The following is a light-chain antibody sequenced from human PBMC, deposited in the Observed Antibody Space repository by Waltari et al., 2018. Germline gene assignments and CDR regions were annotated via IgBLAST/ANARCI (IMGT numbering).Light chain of an antibody. V-gene: IGKV3-15*01. Sequence: EIVMTQSPATLSVSPGEGATLSCRASQNVASNLAWYQQKSGQAPRLLIDGASTRATGIPARFSGSGSGTEFALTISSLQSEDSAVYYCQHYNNLPLTFGGGTKVEIK. CDR1: QNVASN. J-gene: IGKJ4*01. CDR3: QHYNNLPLT. CDR2: GAS.